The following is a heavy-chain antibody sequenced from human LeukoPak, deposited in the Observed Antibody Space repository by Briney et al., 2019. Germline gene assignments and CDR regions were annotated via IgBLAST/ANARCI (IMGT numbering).Heavy chain of an antibody. CDR1: SFSVSSNY. V-gene: IGHV3-53*01. J-gene: IGHJ4*02. D-gene: IGHD3/OR15-3a*01. CDR2: IYPNGRT. CDR3: ARAWTGDY. Sequence: GGSLRLSCAASSFSVSSNYMTWVRQAPGKGLDWVSIIYPNGRTYYADSVKGRFTISRDNSKNTLNLQMNSLRVEDTAVYYCARAWTGDYWGQGTLVTVSS.